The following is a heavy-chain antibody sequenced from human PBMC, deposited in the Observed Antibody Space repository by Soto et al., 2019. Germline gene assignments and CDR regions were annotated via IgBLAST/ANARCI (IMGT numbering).Heavy chain of an antibody. J-gene: IGHJ3*02. CDR1: GGSISSLSYH. CDR3: ATSSIAARKRYDAFDI. V-gene: IGHV4-39*07. CDR2: IYYSGST. Sequence: SETLSLTCTVSGGSISSLSYHWVWIRQPPGKGLEWIGSIYYSGSTYYSPSFQGQVTISADKSISTAYLQWSSLKASDTAMYYCATSSIAARKRYDAFDIWGQGTMVTVSS. D-gene: IGHD6-6*01.